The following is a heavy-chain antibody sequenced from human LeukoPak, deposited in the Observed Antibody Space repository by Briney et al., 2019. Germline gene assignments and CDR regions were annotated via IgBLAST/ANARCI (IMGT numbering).Heavy chain of an antibody. CDR3: ARHYVNPTVTNWFDP. V-gene: IGHV4-39*01. J-gene: IGHJ5*02. CDR1: GYSISSSSYY. CDR2: IYYSGST. D-gene: IGHD4-17*01. Sequence: PSETLSLTCTVSGYSISSSSYYWGWIRQPPGKGLEWIGSIYYSGSTYYNPSLKSRVTISVDTSKNQFSLKLSSVTAADTAVYYCARHYVNPTVTNWFDPWGQGTLVTVSS.